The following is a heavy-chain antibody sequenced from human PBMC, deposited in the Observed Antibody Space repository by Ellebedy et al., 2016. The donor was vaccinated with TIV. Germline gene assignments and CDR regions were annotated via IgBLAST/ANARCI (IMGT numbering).Heavy chain of an antibody. J-gene: IGHJ6*02. Sequence: SETLSLTXTVSGASISTYSWTWIRQPPGKGLEWMGYFFRGGDTNYNPSLESRFFMSIDTSRNQFSLSLSSVTAADTGLYFCASFDYDVEGYYGLDVWGQGTTVTVSS. CDR3: ASFDYDVEGYYGLDV. CDR2: FFRGGDT. CDR1: GASISTYS. D-gene: IGHD3-16*01. V-gene: IGHV4-59*01.